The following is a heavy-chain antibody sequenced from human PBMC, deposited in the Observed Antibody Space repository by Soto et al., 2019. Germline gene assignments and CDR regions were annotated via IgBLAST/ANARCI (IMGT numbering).Heavy chain of an antibody. V-gene: IGHV4-59*01. CDR2: IYYSGST. D-gene: IGHD3-16*01. J-gene: IGHJ6*03. CDR1: GGSISSYY. Sequence: PSETLSLTCTVSGGSISSYYWSWIRQPPGKGLEWIGYIYYSGSTNYNPSLKSRVTISVDTSKNQFSLKLSTVTAADTAVYYCARDPILRLPMDVWGKGTTVTVSS. CDR3: ARDPILRLPMDV.